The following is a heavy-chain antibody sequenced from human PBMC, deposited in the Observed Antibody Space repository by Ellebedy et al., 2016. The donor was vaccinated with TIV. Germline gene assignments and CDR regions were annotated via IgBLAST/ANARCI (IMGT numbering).Heavy chain of an antibody. CDR1: GGSIGHYY. J-gene: IGHJ5*02. CDR2: VFTSGRT. D-gene: IGHD2/OR15-2a*01. CDR3: ARGSIVQTGNWADP. V-gene: IGHV4-4*07. Sequence: MPSETLSLTCTVSGGSIGHYYWSWIRQTAEQGLELIGRVFTSGRTIYHPSLERRVTMSLDTSKNQFSLRLTPVTAADTAVYYWARGSIVQTGNWADPWGQGALVTVSS.